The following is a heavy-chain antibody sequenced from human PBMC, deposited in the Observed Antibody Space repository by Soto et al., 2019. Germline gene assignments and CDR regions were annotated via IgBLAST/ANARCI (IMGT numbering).Heavy chain of an antibody. V-gene: IGHV3-7*01. CDR3: ANKGDSGSI. Sequence: EVQVVESGGGLVHPGGSLRLSCEVSGFSFSTYWMTWVRQAPGRGLEWVANMSPGEIATHYMDSVKGRFTISGDNAKKSVYLHMNSLRGDDTAVSYCANKGDSGSIWGQGTLVTVSS. D-gene: IGHD3-22*01. J-gene: IGHJ4*02. CDR1: GFSFSTYW. CDR2: MSPGEIAT.